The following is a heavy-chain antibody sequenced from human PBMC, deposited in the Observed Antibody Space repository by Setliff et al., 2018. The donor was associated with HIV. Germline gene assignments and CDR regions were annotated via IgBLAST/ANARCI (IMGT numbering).Heavy chain of an antibody. CDR1: GYTFTSYG. CDR3: ARDSINYYDSSGYLRPFDS. D-gene: IGHD3-22*01. V-gene: IGHV1-18*01. Sequence: ASVKVSCKASGYTFTSYGISWVRQAPGQGLEWMGWISAYNGNTNYAQKLQGRVTMTTDTSTSTAYMELRSLRSDDTAVYYCARDSINYYDSSGYLRPFDSWGQGTLVTVSS. CDR2: ISAYNGNT. J-gene: IGHJ4*02.